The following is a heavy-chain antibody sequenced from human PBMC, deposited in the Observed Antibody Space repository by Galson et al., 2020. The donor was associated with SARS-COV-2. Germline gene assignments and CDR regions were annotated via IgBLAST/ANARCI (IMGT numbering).Heavy chain of an antibody. CDR3: VLEGNYYESTNCYRVAYWDC. V-gene: IGHV1-3*01. D-gene: IGHD3-22*01. CDR2: INAGSGRT. J-gene: IGHJ4*02. CDR1: GYIVSNYI. Sequence: ASVKVFCKASGYIVSNYIMHWVRQAPGQSLAWLGWINAGSGRTKYSQKLQGRVTIIRDTSATTAYMELNNLRFEDTAVYSCVLEGNYYESTNCYRVAYWDCGGQGTLVTVSS.